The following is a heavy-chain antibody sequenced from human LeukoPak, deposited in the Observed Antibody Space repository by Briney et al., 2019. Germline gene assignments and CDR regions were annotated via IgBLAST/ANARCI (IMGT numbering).Heavy chain of an antibody. V-gene: IGHV1-69*05. J-gene: IGHJ4*02. CDR1: GGTFSSYA. CDR2: IIPIFGTA. CDR3: AREKDGSSSLYYFDY. D-gene: IGHD6-13*01. Sequence: ASVKVSCKAPGGTFSSYAISWVRQAPGQGLVWMGRIIPIFGTANYAQKFQGRVTITTDESTSTAYLELSSLRSEDTAVYYCAREKDGSSSLYYFDYWGQGTLVTVSS.